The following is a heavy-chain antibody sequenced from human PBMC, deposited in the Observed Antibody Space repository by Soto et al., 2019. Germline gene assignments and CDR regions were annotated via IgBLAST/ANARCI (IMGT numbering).Heavy chain of an antibody. V-gene: IGHV4-34*01. CDR3: ARVGWCSSTSCYSSVDY. D-gene: IGHD2-2*01. CDR1: GGCFSGYY. CDR2: INHSGST. J-gene: IGHJ4*02. Sequence: SDTLSLTWAVYGGCFSGYYWSWIRQPPGKGLEWIGEINHSGSTNYNPSLKSRVTISVDTSKNQFSLKLSSVTAADTAVYYCARVGWCSSTSCYSSVDYWGQGTLVTVSS.